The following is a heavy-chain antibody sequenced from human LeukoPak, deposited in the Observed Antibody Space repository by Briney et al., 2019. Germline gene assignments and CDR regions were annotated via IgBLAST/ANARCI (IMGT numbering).Heavy chain of an antibody. J-gene: IGHJ4*02. D-gene: IGHD3-22*01. CDR3: AKGPSIVVAPTLWYFDY. Sequence: PGGSLRLSCAASGFTFSSYAMSWVRQAPGKGLEWVSAISGSGGSTYYADSVKGRFTISRDNSKNTLYLQMNSLRAEDTAVYYCAKGPSIVVAPTLWYFDYWGQGTLVTVSS. V-gene: IGHV3-23*01. CDR1: GFTFSSYA. CDR2: ISGSGGST.